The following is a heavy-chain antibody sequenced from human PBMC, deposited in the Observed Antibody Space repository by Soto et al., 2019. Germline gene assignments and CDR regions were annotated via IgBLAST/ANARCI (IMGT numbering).Heavy chain of an antibody. CDR1: GYTFTSQR. CDR2: ISGYKGNA. J-gene: IGHJ4*02. Sequence: QVQLVQSGAEVKKPGASVKVSCKASGYTFTSQRIAWVRQAPGQGLEWMGWISGYKGNANCAQKFRDRVNLTTDTSTTTAYMELRRLTSDDTAVYFCAPASGSYRPLNYWGQGTLVTVSS. CDR3: APASGSYRPLNY. V-gene: IGHV1-18*01. D-gene: IGHD1-26*01.